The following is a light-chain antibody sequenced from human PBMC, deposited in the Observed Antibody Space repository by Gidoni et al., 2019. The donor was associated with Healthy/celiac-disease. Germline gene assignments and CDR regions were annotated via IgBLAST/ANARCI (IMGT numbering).Light chain of an antibody. Sequence: EIVLTQSPGTLSWSPGERATLSCRASQSVSSSYLAWYQQKPGQAPRLLIYGASSRATGIPDRFSGSGSGTDFTLTISRLEPEDFAVYYCQQYGSSPQCSFGQGTKLEIK. CDR1: QSVSSSY. J-gene: IGKJ2*04. V-gene: IGKV3-20*01. CDR3: QQYGSSPQCS. CDR2: GAS.